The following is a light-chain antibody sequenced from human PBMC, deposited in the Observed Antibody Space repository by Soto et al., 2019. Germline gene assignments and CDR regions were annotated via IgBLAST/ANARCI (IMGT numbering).Light chain of an antibody. CDR2: AAS. CDR1: QGISSY. V-gene: IGKV1-9*01. J-gene: IGKJ3*01. CDR3: QQLNSYPLP. Sequence: IQLTQSPSSLSASVGDRVTITCRASQGISSYLTWYQQKPGKAPKLLIYAASTLQSGVPSRFSGSGSGTDCPLPLSSLQPEDFATYYCQQLNSYPLPFGPGTKVHIK.